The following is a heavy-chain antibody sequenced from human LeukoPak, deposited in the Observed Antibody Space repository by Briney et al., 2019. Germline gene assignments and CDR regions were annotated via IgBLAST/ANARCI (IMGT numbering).Heavy chain of an antibody. D-gene: IGHD6-19*01. CDR3: ARGGSSNWFDP. Sequence: SETLSLTCTVSGGSISSYYWSWIRLPPGKGLEWIGFIYYSGSTSYNPSLKSRVTISVDTSKNQFSLKLSSVTAADTAVYYCARGGSSNWFDPWGQGTLVTVSS. CDR2: IYYSGST. V-gene: IGHV4-59*12. CDR1: GGSISSYY. J-gene: IGHJ5*02.